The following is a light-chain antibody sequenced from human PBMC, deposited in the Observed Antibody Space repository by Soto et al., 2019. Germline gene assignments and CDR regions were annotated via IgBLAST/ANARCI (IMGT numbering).Light chain of an antibody. CDR2: LGS. V-gene: IGKV2-28*01. J-gene: IGKJ1*01. CDR1: QSLLHSNGYNY. CDR3: MQPLQWCT. Sequence: DIVMTQSPLSLPVTPGEPASISCRSSQSLLHSNGYNYLDWYLQKPGQSPQLLIYLGSNRASGVPDRLSGSGSRTDFTLEIRRVEAGDVGVYYCMQPLQWCTVGQGTKADIK.